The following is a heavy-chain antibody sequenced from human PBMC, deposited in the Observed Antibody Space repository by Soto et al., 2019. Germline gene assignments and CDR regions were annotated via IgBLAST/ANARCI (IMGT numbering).Heavy chain of an antibody. Sequence: QAHLVQSGPEVKKPGASVKVSCKGSGYIFTSYGIAWVRQAPGQGLEWMGWISAHNGNTEYAQKFQGRVTVTRDPSTSTAYLELRSLRSDDTALYYCARGRYGEYWGQGALVTVSS. J-gene: IGHJ4*02. V-gene: IGHV1-18*01. D-gene: IGHD3-10*01. CDR3: ARGRYGEY. CDR2: ISAHNGNT. CDR1: GYIFTSYG.